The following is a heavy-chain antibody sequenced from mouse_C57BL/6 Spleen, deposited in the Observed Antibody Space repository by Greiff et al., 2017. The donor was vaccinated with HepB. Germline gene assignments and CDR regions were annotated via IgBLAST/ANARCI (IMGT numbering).Heavy chain of an antibody. D-gene: IGHD2-2*01. J-gene: IGHJ4*01. Sequence: VQLQQPGAELVRPGSSVKLSCKASGYTFTSYWMHWVKQRPIQGLEWIGNIDPSDSETHYNQKFKDKATLTVDKSSCTAYMQLSSLTSEDSAVYYCARWDYYGYDDGFYAMDYWGQGTSVTVSS. CDR1: GYTFTSYW. V-gene: IGHV1-52*01. CDR3: ARWDYYGYDDGFYAMDY. CDR2: IDPSDSET.